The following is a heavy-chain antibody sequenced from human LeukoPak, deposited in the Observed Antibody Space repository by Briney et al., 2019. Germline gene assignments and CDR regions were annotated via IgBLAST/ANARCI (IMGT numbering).Heavy chain of an antibody. CDR3: AKEAQVVPAAIRYFQH. CDR2: IRYDGSNK. Sequence: GGSLRLSCAASGFTFSSYGMHWVREAPGKGLEWVAFIRYDGSNKYYADSVKGRFTISRDNSKNTLYLQMNSLRAEDTAVYYCAKEAQVVPAAIRYFQHWGQGTLVTVSS. V-gene: IGHV3-30*02. D-gene: IGHD2-2*02. J-gene: IGHJ1*01. CDR1: GFTFSSYG.